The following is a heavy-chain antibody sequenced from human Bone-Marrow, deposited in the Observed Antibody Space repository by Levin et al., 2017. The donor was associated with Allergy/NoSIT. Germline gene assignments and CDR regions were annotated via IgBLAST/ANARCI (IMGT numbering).Heavy chain of an antibody. CDR3: ARNIPVTDLGF. V-gene: IGHV3-53*01. Sequence: GGSLRLSCAASGLTVSNNYMSWVRQAPGKGLEWVALIYSGGDTYYADSVKGRFTISRDSSKNTLYLQMNSLRTEDMAVYHCARNIPVTDLGFWGRGTLVTVSS. CDR2: IYSGGDT. D-gene: IGHD2/OR15-2a*01. J-gene: IGHJ4*02. CDR1: GLTVSNNY.